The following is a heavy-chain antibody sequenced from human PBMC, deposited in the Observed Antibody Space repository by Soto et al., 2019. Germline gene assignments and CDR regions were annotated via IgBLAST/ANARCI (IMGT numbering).Heavy chain of an antibody. CDR2: IIPIFGTA. V-gene: IGHV1-69*13. J-gene: IGHJ4*02. CDR3: ARESCSSTSCYSEGGAFDY. Sequence: SVKVSCKASGGTFSSYAISWVRQAPGQGLEWMGGIIPIFGTANYAQKFQGRVTITADESTSTAYMELSSLRSEDTAVYYCARESCSSTSCYSEGGAFDYWGQGTLVTVS. D-gene: IGHD2-2*02. CDR1: GGTFSSYA.